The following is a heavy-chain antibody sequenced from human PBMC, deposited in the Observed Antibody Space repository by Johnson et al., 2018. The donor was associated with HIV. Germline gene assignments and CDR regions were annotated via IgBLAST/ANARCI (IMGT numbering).Heavy chain of an antibody. CDR2: IDTTGDT. Sequence: VQLVESGGALVQPGGSLRLSCAASGFTVSSYAMHWVRQPTGKGLEWVSSIDTTGDTYYPGSVRGRFTISRENAKNSLYLQMNNLRAGDSAVYYCVRASWFGAFDIWGQGTLVTVSS. CDR3: VRASWFGAFDI. V-gene: IGHV3-13*01. J-gene: IGHJ3*02. D-gene: IGHD3-10*01. CDR1: GFTVSSYA.